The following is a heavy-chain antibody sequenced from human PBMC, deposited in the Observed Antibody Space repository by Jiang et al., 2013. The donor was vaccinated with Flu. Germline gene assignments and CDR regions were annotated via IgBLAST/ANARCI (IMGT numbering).Heavy chain of an antibody. CDR1: GYSFTSYW. V-gene: IGHV5-10-1*01. CDR2: IDPSDSYT. D-gene: IGHD6-19*01. Sequence: GAEVKKPGESLRISCKGSGYSFTSYWISWVRQMPGKGLEWMGRIDPSDSYTNYSPSFQGHVTISAGKSISTAYLQWSSLKASDTAMYYCARSSQGGIAVAGTPPGYWGQGTLVTVSS. J-gene: IGHJ4*02. CDR3: ARSSQGGIAVAGTPPGY.